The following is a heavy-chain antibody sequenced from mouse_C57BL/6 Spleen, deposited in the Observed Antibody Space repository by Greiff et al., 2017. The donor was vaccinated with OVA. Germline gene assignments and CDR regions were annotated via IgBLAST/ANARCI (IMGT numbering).Heavy chain of an antibody. CDR2: IRSKSSNYAT. J-gene: IGHJ1*03. Sequence: EVQLVESGGGLVQPKGSLKLSCAASGFTFNPYALHWVRQAPGKGLEWVARIRSKSSNYATYYADSVKDRFTISRDDSQSMLYLQMNNLKTEDTAMYYCVRDQRGYDAWYFDVWGTGTTVTVSS. D-gene: IGHD2-2*01. V-gene: IGHV10-3*01. CDR3: VRDQRGYDAWYFDV. CDR1: GFTFNPYA.